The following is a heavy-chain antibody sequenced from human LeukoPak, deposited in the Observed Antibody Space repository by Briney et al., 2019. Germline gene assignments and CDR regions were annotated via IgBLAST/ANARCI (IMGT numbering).Heavy chain of an antibody. Sequence: ASVKVSCKASGGTFSSYAISWVRQAPGQGLEWMGGLIPIFGTANYAQKFQGRVTITADESTSTAYMELSSLRSEDTAVYYCARGRSRVFGDYTGNYYYYGMDVWGQGTTVTVSS. J-gene: IGHJ6*02. V-gene: IGHV1-69*01. CDR1: GGTFSSYA. D-gene: IGHD4-17*01. CDR2: LIPIFGTA. CDR3: ARGRSRVFGDYTGNYYYYGMDV.